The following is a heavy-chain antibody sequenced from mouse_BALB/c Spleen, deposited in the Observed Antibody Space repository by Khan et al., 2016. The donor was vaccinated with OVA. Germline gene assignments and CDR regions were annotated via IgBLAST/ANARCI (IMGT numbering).Heavy chain of an antibody. CDR2: IRLKSNIYAT. CDR3: ARGWDWYFDV. J-gene: IGHJ1*01. CDR1: GFTFSNYW. V-gene: IGHV6-6*02. Sequence: DVKLEESGGGLVQPGGSMKLSCVASGFTFSNYWMNWVRQSPEKGFEWVAEIRLKSNIYATHYAESVRGRFTISRDDSRSSVYLQMDNLGPEDTGIYYCARGWDWYFDVWGAGTTVTVSS. D-gene: IGHD3-3*01.